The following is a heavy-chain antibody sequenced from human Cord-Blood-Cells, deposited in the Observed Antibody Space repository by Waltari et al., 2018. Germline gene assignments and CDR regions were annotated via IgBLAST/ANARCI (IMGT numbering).Heavy chain of an antibody. CDR2: INPNSGGT. Sequence: GAEVKKPGASVKVSCKASGYTFTGYYMHWVRQAPGQGLEWMGWINPNSGGTNYAQKFQGRVTMTRDTSISTAYMELSRLRSDDTAVYYCARLLPYCTNGVCPFDYWGQGTLVTVSS. J-gene: IGHJ4*02. D-gene: IGHD2-8*01. V-gene: IGHV1-2*02. CDR3: ARLLPYCTNGVCPFDY. CDR1: GYTFTGYY.